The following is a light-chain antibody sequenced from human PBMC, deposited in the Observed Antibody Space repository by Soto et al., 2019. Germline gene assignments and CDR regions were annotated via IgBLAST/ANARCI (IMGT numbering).Light chain of an antibody. Sequence: DIQMTQSPSTLSASVGDRVTITCRASESISSWLAWYQQKPGKAPKLLIYKASSLESGVPSRLRGSGSETEFTLTISSLLPDDFATYYCQQYQSYSTFGQGTKVEIK. CDR1: ESISSW. CDR2: KAS. J-gene: IGKJ1*01. V-gene: IGKV1-5*03. CDR3: QQYQSYST.